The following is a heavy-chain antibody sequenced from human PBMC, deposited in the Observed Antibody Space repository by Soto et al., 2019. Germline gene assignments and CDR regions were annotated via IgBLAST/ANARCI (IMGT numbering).Heavy chain of an antibody. CDR1: GFTFSSYT. CDR3: ARVLYYDGSGYNF. V-gene: IGHV3-21*01. D-gene: IGHD3-22*01. CDR2: ISSTSSYI. J-gene: IGHJ4*02. Sequence: GGSLRLSCAASGFTFSSYTMNWVRQAPGKGLEWVSSISSTSSYIYYADSVKGRFTISRDNAKNSLYLQMNSLRAEDTAVYYCARVLYYDGSGYNFWGRGTLVTVSS.